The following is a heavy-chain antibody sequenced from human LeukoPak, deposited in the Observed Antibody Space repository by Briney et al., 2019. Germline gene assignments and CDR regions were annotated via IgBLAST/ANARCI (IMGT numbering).Heavy chain of an antibody. CDR3: ARGGGASVSSLKY. CDR2: ISDSGGRN. CDR1: GFTFSNVA. V-gene: IGHV3-23*01. J-gene: IGHJ4*02. D-gene: IGHD6-6*01. Sequence: GGSLRLSCAASGFTFSNVAMSWVRQAPEGGLGWDSIISDSGGRNNYEDFVKGRFTISRDNSKNTLYLQVNSLRVEDTAIYYCARGGGASVSSLKYWGQGTLVTVSS.